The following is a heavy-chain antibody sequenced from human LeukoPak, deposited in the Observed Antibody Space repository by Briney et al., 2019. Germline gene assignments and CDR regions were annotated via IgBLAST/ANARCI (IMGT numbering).Heavy chain of an antibody. CDR1: GFTFSSYQ. D-gene: IGHD4/OR15-4a*01. V-gene: IGHV3-48*03. Sequence: GGALRLSCAGSGFTFSSYQMHWVRQAPGKGLEWVSYIKNGGSTIFYADSVKGRFTISRDDAKKSLYLKMNTLRAEDTAIYSCARETRGAFDYWGQGTLVTVSS. J-gene: IGHJ4*02. CDR2: IKNGGSTI. CDR3: ARETRGAFDY.